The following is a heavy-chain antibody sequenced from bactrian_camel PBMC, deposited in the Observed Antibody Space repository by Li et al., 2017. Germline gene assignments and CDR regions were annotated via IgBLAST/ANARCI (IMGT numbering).Heavy chain of an antibody. CDR3: AAGGRSFTGYSFSCDLRY. CDR1: GDRGCKYD. D-gene: IGHD5*01. CDR2: IENSGTT. J-gene: IGHJ4*01. Sequence: QVQLVESGGGSVQAGGSLRLSCTRSGDRGCKYDMSWYRRPAPGEELKFVSGIENSGTTAYADSVKGRFTISKDNAKNTLYLQMNSLKPEDTAMYYCAAGGRSFTGYSFSCDLRYWGQGTQVTVS. V-gene: IGHV3S55*01.